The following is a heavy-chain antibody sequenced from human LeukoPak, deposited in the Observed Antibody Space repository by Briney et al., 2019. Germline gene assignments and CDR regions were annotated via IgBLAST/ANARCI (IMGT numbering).Heavy chain of an antibody. CDR1: GDSVSSNSAA. CDR3: VRDHTAGGNWFDP. J-gene: IGHJ5*02. CDR2: TYYRSKWYN. D-gene: IGHD3-10*01. V-gene: IGHV6-1*01. Sequence: SQTLSLTCAISGDSVSSNSAAWNCIRQSPSRGLECLGRTYYRSKWYNDYAVSVKSRITIHPDTSKNQFSLQLNSVTPEDTAVYYCVRDHTAGGNWFDPWGQGTLVTVSS.